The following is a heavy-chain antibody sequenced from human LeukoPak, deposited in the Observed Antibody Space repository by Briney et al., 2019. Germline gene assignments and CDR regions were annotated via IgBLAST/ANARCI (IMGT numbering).Heavy chain of an antibody. CDR3: ARDWGSYCSSTSCYTRLTYYFDY. CDR2: ISGSGGST. Sequence: PGGSLRLSGAASGFTFSSYAMSWVRQAPGKGLEWVSAISGSGGSTYYADSVKGRFTISRDNSKNTLYLQMNSLRAEDTAVYYCARDWGSYCSSTSCYTRLTYYFDYWGQGTLVTVSS. V-gene: IGHV3-23*01. J-gene: IGHJ4*02. CDR1: GFTFSSYA. D-gene: IGHD2-2*02.